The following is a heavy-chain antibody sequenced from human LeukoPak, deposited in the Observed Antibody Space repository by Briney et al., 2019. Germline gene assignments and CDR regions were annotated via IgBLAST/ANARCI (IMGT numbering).Heavy chain of an antibody. CDR2: IYSGGST. V-gene: IGHV3-53*01. J-gene: IGHJ3*02. D-gene: IGHD6-19*01. Sequence: PGGSLRLSCAASGFTVSSNYMSWVRQAPGKGPEWVSVIYSGGSTYYADSVKGRFTISRDNAKNSLYLQMNSLRAEDTAVYYCASQGGWAIDAFDIWGQGTMVTVSS. CDR1: GFTVSSNY. CDR3: ASQGGWAIDAFDI.